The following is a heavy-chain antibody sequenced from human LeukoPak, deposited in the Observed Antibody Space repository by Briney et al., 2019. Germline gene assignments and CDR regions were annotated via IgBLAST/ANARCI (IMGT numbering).Heavy chain of an antibody. CDR3: ARDRKYSGSYYGMDV. CDR1: GGSISSYY. Sequence: SGTLSLTCTVSGGSISSYYWSWIRQPPGKGLEWIGYIYYSGSTNYNPSLKSRVTISVDTSKNQFSLKLSSVTAADTAVYYCARDRKYSGSYYGMDVWGQGTTVTVSS. CDR2: IYYSGST. V-gene: IGHV4-59*01. D-gene: IGHD1-26*01. J-gene: IGHJ6*02.